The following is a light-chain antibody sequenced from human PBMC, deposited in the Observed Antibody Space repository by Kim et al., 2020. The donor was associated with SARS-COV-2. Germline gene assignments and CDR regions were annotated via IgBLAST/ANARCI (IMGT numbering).Light chain of an antibody. J-gene: IGKJ2*01. Sequence: DFAMTQSPDSLAVSLGERATINCKSSQSVLDRSNNQIYLAWYQQKPGQPPKLLISWASIRESGVPDRISGSGSGTDFTLTISSLQAEDVALYYCQQYYSSPFTFGQGTKLEI. CDR1: QSVLDRSNNQIY. V-gene: IGKV4-1*01. CDR3: QQYYSSPFT. CDR2: WAS.